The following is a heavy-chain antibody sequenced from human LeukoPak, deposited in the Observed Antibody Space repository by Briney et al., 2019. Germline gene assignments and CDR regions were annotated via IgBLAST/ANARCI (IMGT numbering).Heavy chain of an antibody. Sequence: ASVKVSCKASGNTFSSNYKHWVRQAPGQGLEWMGIINSSGSGTNYARKFQGRVTMTRDTSTSTVYMELSSLRSEDTAVYYCAGRSIAAAVNNWVDPWGQGTLVTVSS. V-gene: IGHV1-46*01. D-gene: IGHD6-13*01. CDR3: AGRSIAAAVNNWVDP. CDR2: INSSGSGT. J-gene: IGHJ5*02. CDR1: GNTFSSNY.